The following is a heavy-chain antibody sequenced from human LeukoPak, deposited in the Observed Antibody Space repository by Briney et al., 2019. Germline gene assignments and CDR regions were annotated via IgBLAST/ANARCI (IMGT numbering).Heavy chain of an antibody. CDR1: GYSISSGYY. J-gene: IGHJ4*02. CDR3: ARHNAAGWYPVRY. V-gene: IGHV4-38-2*02. CDR2: FHYSGTT. Sequence: DPSETLSLTCTVSGYSISSGYYWAWIRQPPGKGLEWIGTFHYSGTTYYNPSLKSRVTISVDTSKDQFSLRLSSVTAADTAVYYCARHNAAGWYPVRYWGQGILVTVSS. D-gene: IGHD2-15*01.